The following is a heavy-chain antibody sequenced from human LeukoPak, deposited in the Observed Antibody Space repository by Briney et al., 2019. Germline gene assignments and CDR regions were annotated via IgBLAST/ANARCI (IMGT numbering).Heavy chain of an antibody. CDR1: GYTFTDYY. V-gene: IGHV1-69-2*01. CDR2: VDPEDGET. Sequence: GASVKVSCKASGYTFTDYYMRWVQQAPGKGREWMGRVDPEDGETIYAEKFQGRVTITADTSTDTAYMELSSLRSEDTAVYYCATGRAQALHRYWYFDLWGRGTLVTVSS. J-gene: IGHJ2*01. CDR3: ATGRAQALHRYWYFDL. D-gene: IGHD4-11*01.